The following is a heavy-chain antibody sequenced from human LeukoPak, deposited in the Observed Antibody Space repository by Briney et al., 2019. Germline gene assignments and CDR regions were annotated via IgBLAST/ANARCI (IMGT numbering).Heavy chain of an antibody. Sequence: SETLSLTCTVSDGSISSYYWSWIRQPPGKGLEWIGYIYYSGSTNYNPSLKSRVTISVDTSKNQFSLKLSSVTAADTAVYYCARAGGSGSHFDYWGQGTLVTVSS. CDR1: DGSISSYY. J-gene: IGHJ4*02. CDR3: ARAGGSGSHFDY. CDR2: IYYSGST. V-gene: IGHV4-59*01. D-gene: IGHD6-19*01.